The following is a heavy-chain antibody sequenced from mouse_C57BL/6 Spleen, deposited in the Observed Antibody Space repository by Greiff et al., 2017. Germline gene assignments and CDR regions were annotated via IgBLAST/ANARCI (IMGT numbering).Heavy chain of an antibody. D-gene: IGHD1-1*01. J-gene: IGHJ3*01. V-gene: IGHV1-26*01. Sequence: EVQLQQSGPELVKPGASVKISCKASGYTFTDYYMNWVKQSHGKSLEWIGDINPNNGGTSYNQKFKGKATLTVDKSSSTAYMELRSLTSEDSAVYYCAPFYYYGSTLFAYWGQGTLATVSA. CDR1: GYTFTDYY. CDR3: APFYYYGSTLFAY. CDR2: INPNNGGT.